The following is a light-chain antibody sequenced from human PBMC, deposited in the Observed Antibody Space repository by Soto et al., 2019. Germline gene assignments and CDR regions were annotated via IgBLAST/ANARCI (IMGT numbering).Light chain of an antibody. CDR3: QQYSSSTYT. J-gene: IGKJ5*01. CDR2: GAS. Sequence: EIVLTQSPGTLSLSPGERATLSCRASQSVSSSNLAWYQQKPGQAPRLLIYGASRRATAIPDRFSGSGSGTDFTLTISRLEPEDFGVYYCQQYSSSTYTFGQGTRLEIK. V-gene: IGKV3-20*01. CDR1: QSVSSSN.